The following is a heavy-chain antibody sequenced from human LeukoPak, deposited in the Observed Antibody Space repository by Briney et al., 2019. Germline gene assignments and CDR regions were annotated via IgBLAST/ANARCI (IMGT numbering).Heavy chain of an antibody. D-gene: IGHD3-9*01. CDR3: ARDPQSDWLSRLDY. V-gene: IGHV3-33*01. CDR2: IWSDGSNK. CDR1: GFTFSGYG. J-gene: IGHJ4*02. Sequence: GKSLRLSCATSGFTFSGYGMHWVRQAPGKGLEWVTVIWSDGSNKYYADSVKGRFTISRDNSKNTLYLQMNSLRAEDTAVYYCARDPQSDWLSRLDYWGQGTLVTVSS.